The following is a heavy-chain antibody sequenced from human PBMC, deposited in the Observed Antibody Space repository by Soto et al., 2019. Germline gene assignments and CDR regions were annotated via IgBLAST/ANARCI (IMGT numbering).Heavy chain of an antibody. J-gene: IGHJ4*02. Sequence: GGSLRLSCEASGFTFSDYYMSWIRQAPGKGLEWVSYISSSGGTTYYADSVKGRFTISRVNAKNSLSLQMNSLRVEDTAVFYCARSLGWVFGSKIDSWGQGSLVTVSS. CDR2: ISSSGGTT. V-gene: IGHV3-11*01. D-gene: IGHD3-3*01. CDR1: GFTFSDYY. CDR3: ARSLGWVFGSKIDS.